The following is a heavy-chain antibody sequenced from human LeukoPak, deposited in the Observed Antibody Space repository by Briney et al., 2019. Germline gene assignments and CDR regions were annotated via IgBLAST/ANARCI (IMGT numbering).Heavy chain of an antibody. J-gene: IGHJ3*02. CDR3: ARILWFGEFEAQNDAFDI. D-gene: IGHD3-10*01. CDR1: GGSISSYY. Sequence: PSETLSLTCTVSGGSISSYYWSWIRQPPGKGLEWIGYIYYSGSTNYNPSLKSRVTISVDTSKNQFSLKLSSVTAADTAVYYCARILWFGEFEAQNDAFDIWGQGTVVTVSS. V-gene: IGHV4-59*08. CDR2: IYYSGST.